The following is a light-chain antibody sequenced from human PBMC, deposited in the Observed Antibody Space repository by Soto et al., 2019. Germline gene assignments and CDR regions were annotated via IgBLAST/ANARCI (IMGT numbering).Light chain of an antibody. J-gene: IGKJ2*01. CDR3: QQYNSYQYT. Sequence: GDRVTITCRASQSVSHWLAWYQQKPGKAPKALIYDASTLETGVPSRFSGSGSGTYFTLTISSLQPDDFATYYCQQYNSYQYTFGQGTKLEMK. CDR1: QSVSHW. CDR2: DAS. V-gene: IGKV1-5*01.